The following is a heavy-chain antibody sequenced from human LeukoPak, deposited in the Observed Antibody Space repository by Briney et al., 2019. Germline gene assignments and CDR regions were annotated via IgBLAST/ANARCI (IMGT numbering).Heavy chain of an antibody. J-gene: IGHJ3*02. CDR1: GYTFTSYG. CDR3: ARDSSGWFSGAFDN. CDR2: ISVYNGNI. V-gene: IGHV1-18*01. Sequence: GASVKVSCKASGYTFTSYGISWVRQAPGQGLEWMGWISVYNGNINYAQKFQGRVTMTTDTPTTTSYMELRSLRSDDTAVYYCARDSSGWFSGAFDNWGQGTMVTVSS. D-gene: IGHD6-19*01.